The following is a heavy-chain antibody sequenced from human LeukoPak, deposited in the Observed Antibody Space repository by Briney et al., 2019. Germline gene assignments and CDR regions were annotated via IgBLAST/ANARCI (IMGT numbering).Heavy chain of an antibody. CDR1: GFTFSSYG. CDR3: AKSPARIAARHFDY. CDR2: ISYDGSNK. D-gene: IGHD6-6*01. Sequence: GGSLRLSCAASGFTFSSYGMHWVRQAPGKGLEWVAVISYDGSNKYYADSVKGRFTISRDNSKNTLYLQMNSLRAEDTAVYYCAKSPARIAARHFDYWGQGTLVTVSS. J-gene: IGHJ4*02. V-gene: IGHV3-30*18.